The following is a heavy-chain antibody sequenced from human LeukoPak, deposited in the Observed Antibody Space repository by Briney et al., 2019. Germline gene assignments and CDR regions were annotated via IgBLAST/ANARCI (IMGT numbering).Heavy chain of an antibody. CDR1: GLTFSRYA. Sequence: GGSLRLSCAVSGLTFSRYAMRWVRQARGKGLEWVSAISESGSGTYYADSVKGRFTISRDNSKDTLSLQMNSLRAEDTAVYYCAKDIAQGYTFGSIEQDYWGQGTLVTVSS. J-gene: IGHJ4*02. CDR3: AKDIAQGYTFGSIEQDY. CDR2: ISESGSGT. D-gene: IGHD5-18*01. V-gene: IGHV3-23*01.